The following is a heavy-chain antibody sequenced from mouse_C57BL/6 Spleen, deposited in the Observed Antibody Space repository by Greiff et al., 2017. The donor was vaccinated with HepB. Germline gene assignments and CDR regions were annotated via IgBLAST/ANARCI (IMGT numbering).Heavy chain of an antibody. CDR2: IYPGSGST. D-gene: IGHD1-1*01. J-gene: IGHJ4*01. V-gene: IGHV1-55*01. CDR1: GYTFTSYW. CDR3: ARDYYGSSSGYAMDY. Sequence: VQLQQPGAELVKPGASVKMSCKASGYTFTSYWITWVKQRPGQGLEWIGDIYPGSGSTNYNEKFKSKATLTVDTSSSTAYMQLSSLTSEDSAVYYCARDYYGSSSGYAMDYWGQGTSVTVSS.